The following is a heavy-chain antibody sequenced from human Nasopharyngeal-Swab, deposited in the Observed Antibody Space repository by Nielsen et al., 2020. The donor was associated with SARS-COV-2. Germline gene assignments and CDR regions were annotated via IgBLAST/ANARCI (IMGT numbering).Heavy chain of an antibody. CDR2: ISSSSDTI. V-gene: IGHV3-48*01. CDR3: AFGHHG. CDR1: GFTINSHN. J-gene: IGHJ4*02. Sequence: SLKISCAASGFTINSHNLNWIRQAPGKGLEWISYISSSSDTISYADSVKGRFTISRDNAKNSLYLQMNSLRAEDTAVYYCAFGHHGWGQGIMVTVSS. D-gene: IGHD1-14*01.